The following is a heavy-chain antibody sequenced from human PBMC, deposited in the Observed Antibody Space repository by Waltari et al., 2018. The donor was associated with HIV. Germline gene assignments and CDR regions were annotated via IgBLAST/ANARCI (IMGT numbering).Heavy chain of an antibody. CDR2: ISSSSNCI. J-gene: IGHJ5*02. CDR3: ARDGGSPPNRWFDP. CDR1: GFSFSSYS. D-gene: IGHD1-26*01. V-gene: IGHV3-21*01. Sequence: EVHLVESGGGLVKRGGSLRLSCAASGFSFSSYSMNWVRQAPGKGLEWVSAISSSSNCIYYADSVKGRFTISRDNAKNSLYLQMNSLRAEDTAVYYCARDGGSPPNRWFDPWGQGTLVTVSS.